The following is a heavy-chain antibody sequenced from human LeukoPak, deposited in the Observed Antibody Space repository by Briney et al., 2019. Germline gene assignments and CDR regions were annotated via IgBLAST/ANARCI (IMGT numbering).Heavy chain of an antibody. D-gene: IGHD6-13*01. J-gene: IGHJ4*02. V-gene: IGHV5-51*01. CDR2: IYPGDFDT. CDR1: GYSFTSYW. CDR3: ARQGDSSSYLPDY. Sequence: GESLKISCRGSGYSFTSYWIGWVRQMPGKSLEWMGIIYPGDFDTRYSPSFQGQVTISADKSISTAYLQWSSLKASDTAMYYCARQGDSSSYLPDYWGQGTLVTVSS.